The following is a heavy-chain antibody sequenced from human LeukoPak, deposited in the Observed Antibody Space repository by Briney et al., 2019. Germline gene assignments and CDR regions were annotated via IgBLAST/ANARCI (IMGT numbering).Heavy chain of an antibody. Sequence: GGSLRLSCAASGFTFSSYAMHWVRQAPGKGLEWVAVISYDGTNKYYADSVKGRFTISRDNSKNTLFLQMNSLRAEDTAVYYCARSNYYDSRSWGFDIWGQGTMVTVSS. CDR2: ISYDGTNK. CDR3: ARSNYYDSRSWGFDI. V-gene: IGHV3-30*04. J-gene: IGHJ3*02. CDR1: GFTFSSYA. D-gene: IGHD3-22*01.